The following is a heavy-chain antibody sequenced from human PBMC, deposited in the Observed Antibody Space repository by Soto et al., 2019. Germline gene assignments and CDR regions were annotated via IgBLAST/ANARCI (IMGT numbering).Heavy chain of an antibody. J-gene: IGHJ4*02. V-gene: IGHV3-23*01. D-gene: IGHD2-2*01. CDR3: AKGYCSTTSCYYFDY. Sequence: GGSLRLSCAASGFTFSSHTMSWVRQAPGKGLEWVSGISGSGGSTYYADSAKGRFTISRDNSKNTLYLQMSSLRAEDTAVYYCAKGYCSTTSCYYFDYWGQGTLVTVSS. CDR1: GFTFSSHT. CDR2: ISGSGGST.